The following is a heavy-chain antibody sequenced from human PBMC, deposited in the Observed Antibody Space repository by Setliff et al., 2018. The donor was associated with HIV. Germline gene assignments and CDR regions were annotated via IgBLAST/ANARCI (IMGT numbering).Heavy chain of an antibody. V-gene: IGHV4-38-2*02. J-gene: IGHJ4*02. CDR3: ARETYYYDSSGYEYGDVLRYFDY. D-gene: IGHD3-22*01. CDR2: IFHSGNT. Sequence: SETLSLTCNVSGYSISSGFYWGWIRQPPGKGLEWIGNIFHSGNTDQNPSLKSRVTMSVETSKNQFSLKLSSVTAADTAVYYCARETYYYDSSGYEYGDVLRYFDYWGQGTLVTVSS. CDR1: GYSISSGFY.